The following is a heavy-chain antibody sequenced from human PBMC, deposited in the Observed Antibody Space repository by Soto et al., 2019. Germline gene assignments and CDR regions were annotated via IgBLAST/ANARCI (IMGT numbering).Heavy chain of an antibody. J-gene: IGHJ4*02. CDR3: ARVNDYLDF. Sequence: SLRLSCAASGFTVSSNYTSWVRQAPGKGLEWVSVIYSGGSTYYADSVKGRFTISRDNSKNTLYLQMNSLRAEDTAVYYCARVNDYLDFWGQGTLVTGSS. CDR2: IYSGGST. CDR1: GFTVSSNY. V-gene: IGHV3-66*01.